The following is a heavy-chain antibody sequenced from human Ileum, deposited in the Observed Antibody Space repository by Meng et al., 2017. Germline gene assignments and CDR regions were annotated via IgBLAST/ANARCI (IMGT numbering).Heavy chain of an antibody. J-gene: IGHJ4*02. D-gene: IGHD5-12*01. Sequence: QVQLVQSGAEVKKPGASVTVSCKASGYTFTDYGISWVRHAPGQRLQWLGWVSGYSGQSHYAQRVQDRVAMTTDTSTNTAYMELRSLRSDDTAVYYCAKDSVATATQFDSWGQGTLVTVSS. CDR3: AKDSVATATQFDS. V-gene: IGHV1-18*01. CDR1: GYTFTDYG. CDR2: VSGYSGQS.